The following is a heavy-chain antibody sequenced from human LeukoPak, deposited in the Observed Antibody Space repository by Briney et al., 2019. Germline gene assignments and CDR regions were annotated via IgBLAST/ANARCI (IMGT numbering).Heavy chain of an antibody. Sequence: GASVKVSCKASGYTFTGYYMHWVRQAPGQGLEWMGWINPNSGGTNYAQKFQGWVTMTRDTSISTAYMELSRLRSDDTAVYYCARGVRPAAAGTNCGMDVWGQGTTVTVSS. CDR3: ARGVRPAAAGTNCGMDV. D-gene: IGHD6-13*01. V-gene: IGHV1-2*04. CDR2: INPNSGGT. CDR1: GYTFTGYY. J-gene: IGHJ6*02.